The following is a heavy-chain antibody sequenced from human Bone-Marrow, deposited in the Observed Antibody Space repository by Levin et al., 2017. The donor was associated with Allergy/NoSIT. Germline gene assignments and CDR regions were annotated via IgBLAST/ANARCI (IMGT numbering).Heavy chain of an antibody. D-gene: IGHD6-19*01. CDR1: GYAFTTYA. CDR2: INVANDKT. J-gene: IGHJ3*02. V-gene: IGHV1-3*01. CDR3: ARDRGIGWFPGSDGFDI. Sequence: GESLKISCQTSGYAFTTYAIHWVRQAPGQRLEWMGWINVANDKTRFSRNFQDRVTITSDRSASTAYMELTSLTSEDTAVYYCARDRGIGWFPGSDGFDIWGQGTVVSVYS.